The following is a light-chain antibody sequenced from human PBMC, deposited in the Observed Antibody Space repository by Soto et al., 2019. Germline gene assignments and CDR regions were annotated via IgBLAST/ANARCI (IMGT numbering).Light chain of an antibody. CDR2: GNT. Sequence: QSVLTQPPSVSGAPGRTVTISCTGSDSNIGAGFTVHWYQQLPGSAPKLLIYGNTHRPSGVPDRFSGSQSGTSASLAISGLQAEDEADYYCQSYDSGLIDSYVSGPGTKFTVL. J-gene: IGLJ1*01. CDR1: DSNIGAGFT. V-gene: IGLV1-40*01. CDR3: QSYDSGLIDSYV.